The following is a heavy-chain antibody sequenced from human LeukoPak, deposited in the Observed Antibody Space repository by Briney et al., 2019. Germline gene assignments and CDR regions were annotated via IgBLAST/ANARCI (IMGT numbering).Heavy chain of an antibody. V-gene: IGHV3-33*01. CDR2: IWYDGSNK. J-gene: IGHJ4*02. Sequence: GGSLRLSCAASGFTFSSYGMHWVRQAPGKGLEWVAVIWYDGSNKYYADSVKGRFTISRDNSKNTLYLQMNSLRAEDTAVYYCARETRPYSSTPFFDYWGQGTLVTVSS. CDR3: ARETRPYSSTPFFDY. D-gene: IGHD6-13*01. CDR1: GFTFSSYG.